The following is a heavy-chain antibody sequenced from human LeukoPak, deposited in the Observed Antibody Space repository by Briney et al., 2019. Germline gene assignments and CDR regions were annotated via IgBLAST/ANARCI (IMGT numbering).Heavy chain of an antibody. D-gene: IGHD6-6*01. CDR1: GFTFSSYA. V-gene: IGHV3-33*08. Sequence: PGGSLRLSCAASGFTFSSYAMSWVRQAPGKGLEWVANIWYDGSQEYYADTVKGRFTISRDISKNTLYLQMNSLRAEDTAVYYCARDLAAARLDFRGQGTLVTVSS. J-gene: IGHJ4*02. CDR3: ARDLAAARLDF. CDR2: IWYDGSQE.